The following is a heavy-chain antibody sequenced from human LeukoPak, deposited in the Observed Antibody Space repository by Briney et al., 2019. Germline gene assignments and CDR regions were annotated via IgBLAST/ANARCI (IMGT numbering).Heavy chain of an antibody. CDR2: ISSIRNYI. Sequence: GGSLRLSCAASKFTFSDYSMSWVRQAPGKGLEWVSSISSIRNYIYYADSVKGRFTVSRDNAKNSLYLQMNSLRAEDTAVYYCARESPTAGIYFDYWGQGTLVTVSS. V-gene: IGHV3-21*01. CDR1: KFTFSDYS. D-gene: IGHD2-2*01. J-gene: IGHJ4*02. CDR3: ARESPTAGIYFDY.